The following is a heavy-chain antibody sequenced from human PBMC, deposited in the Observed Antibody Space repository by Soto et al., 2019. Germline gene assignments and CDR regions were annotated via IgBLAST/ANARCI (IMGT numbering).Heavy chain of an antibody. Sequence: EVKLVESGGGLVQPGGSLRLSCAVSGFTDSSNYMNWVRQDPGKGLEWVSFIYRGGNTYYADSVKGRFTISRDNSKNMLYLQMNSLRVDDTAVYYCAREVRVRGFAFDIWGQGTMVTVSS. CDR1: GFTDSSNY. V-gene: IGHV3-66*01. CDR2: IYRGGNT. J-gene: IGHJ3*02. D-gene: IGHD3-3*01. CDR3: AREVRVRGFAFDI.